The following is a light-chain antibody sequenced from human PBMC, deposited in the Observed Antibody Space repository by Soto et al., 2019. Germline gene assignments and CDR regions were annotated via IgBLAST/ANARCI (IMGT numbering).Light chain of an antibody. Sequence: QSVLTQPPSVSAAPGQKVTISCSGSSSNIENNYVSWYQQLPGTAPKLLIYDNNKRPSEIPDRFSGSKSRTSATLGITGLQTGDEADYHCGTWDSSLNGVVFGGGTKLTVL. J-gene: IGLJ2*01. CDR2: DNN. CDR3: GTWDSSLNGVV. V-gene: IGLV1-51*01. CDR1: SSNIENNY.